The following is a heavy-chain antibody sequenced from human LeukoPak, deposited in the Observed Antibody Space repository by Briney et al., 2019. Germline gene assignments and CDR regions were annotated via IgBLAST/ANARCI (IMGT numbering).Heavy chain of an antibody. D-gene: IGHD2-21*02. CDR2: IIPIFGTA. J-gene: IGHJ4*02. CDR3: ARLRNPYCGGDCPFDY. CDR1: GGTFSSYA. V-gene: IGHV1-69*13. Sequence: ASVKVSCKASGGTFSSYAISWVRQAPGQGLEWMGGIIPIFGTANYAQKFQGRVTITADESTSTAYMELSSLRSEDTAVYYCARLRNPYCGGDCPFDYWGQGTLVTVSS.